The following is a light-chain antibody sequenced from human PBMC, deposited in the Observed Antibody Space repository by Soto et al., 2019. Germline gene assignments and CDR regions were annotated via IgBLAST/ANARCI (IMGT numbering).Light chain of an antibody. Sequence: DIQMTPSPSTLSASVGDRVTITCRASQSISTYLAWYQQKPGKAPKLLIYKTSSLESGVPSRFSGSRSGTEFTLTISSLQPDYFATYYCQQYQTYSRAFGQGTKVEIK. CDR1: QSISTY. J-gene: IGKJ1*01. CDR3: QQYQTYSRA. CDR2: KTS. V-gene: IGKV1-5*03.